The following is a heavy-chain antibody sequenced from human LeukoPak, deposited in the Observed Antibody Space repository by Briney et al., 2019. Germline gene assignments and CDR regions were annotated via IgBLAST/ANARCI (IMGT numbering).Heavy chain of an antibody. D-gene: IGHD2-2*02. CDR3: AKRIVVVPAAITVPAFDI. CDR2: ISGSGGST. J-gene: IGHJ3*02. Sequence: GGSLRLSCAASGFTFSSYAVSWVRQAPGKGLEWVSAISGSGGSTYYADSVKGRFTISRDNSKNTLYLQMNSLRAEDTAVYYCAKRIVVVPAAITVPAFDIWGQGTMVTVSS. V-gene: IGHV3-23*01. CDR1: GFTFSSYA.